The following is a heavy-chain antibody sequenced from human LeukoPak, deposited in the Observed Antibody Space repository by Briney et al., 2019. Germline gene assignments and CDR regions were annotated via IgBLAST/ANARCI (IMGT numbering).Heavy chain of an antibody. CDR2: INPNSGGT. CDR3: ARDPVDIVATRSFDY. J-gene: IGHJ4*02. CDR1: GYTFTGYY. V-gene: IGHV1-2*02. Sequence: ASVKVSCKASGYTFTGYYMRWVRQAPGQGLEWMGWINPNSGGTNYAQKFQGRVTMTRDTSISTAYMELSRLRSDDTAVYYCARDPVDIVATRSFDYWGQGTLVTVSS. D-gene: IGHD5-12*01.